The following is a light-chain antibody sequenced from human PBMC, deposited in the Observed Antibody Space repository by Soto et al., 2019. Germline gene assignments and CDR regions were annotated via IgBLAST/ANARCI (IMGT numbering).Light chain of an antibody. J-gene: IGLJ7*01. CDR1: SSDVGFYNF. Sequence: QSALTQPASVSGSPGQSITISCTGSSSDVGFYNFVSWYQQHPDKAPKLIIYEVTNRPSGVSNRFSGSKSGNTASLTISGLQSEDEADYYCSSFTVSDTLVFGSGTQLTVL. CDR2: EVT. CDR3: SSFTVSDTLV. V-gene: IGLV2-14*01.